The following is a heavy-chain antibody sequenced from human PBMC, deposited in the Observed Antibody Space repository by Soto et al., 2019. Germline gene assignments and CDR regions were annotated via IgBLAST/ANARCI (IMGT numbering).Heavy chain of an antibody. V-gene: IGHV4-34*01. CDR1: GGSFSGYY. Sequence: QVQLQQWGAGLLKPSETLSLTCAVYGGSFSGYYWTWIRQPPGTGLEWIGEINHSGSTNYNPSLKRRVTISVDTSKNQFSLKLTPVTAADTAVYYSARDKITGLFDYWGQGTLVTVSS. CDR3: ARDKITGLFDY. CDR2: INHSGST. J-gene: IGHJ4*02. D-gene: IGHD2-8*02.